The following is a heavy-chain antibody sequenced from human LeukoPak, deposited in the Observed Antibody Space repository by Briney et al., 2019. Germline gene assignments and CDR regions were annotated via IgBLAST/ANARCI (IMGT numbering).Heavy chain of an antibody. D-gene: IGHD3-10*01. J-gene: IGHJ6*03. CDR1: GGSINSSTYY. CDR3: ARTTMVRGTYYMDV. CDR2: IFYSGST. V-gene: IGHV4-39*07. Sequence: SETLSLTCTVSGGSINSSTYYWGWIRQPPGTGLEWIGSIFYSGSTYYNPSLKSRVTISVDTSKNQFSLKLSSVAAADTAVYYCARTTMVRGTYYMDVWGKGTTVTISS.